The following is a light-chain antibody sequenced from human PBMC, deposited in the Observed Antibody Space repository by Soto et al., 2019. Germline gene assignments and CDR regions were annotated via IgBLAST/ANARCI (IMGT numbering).Light chain of an antibody. CDR2: DVS. J-gene: IGLJ1*01. CDR1: SSDVGDYNY. Sequence: QSALTQPRSVSGSPGQSVTISCTGTSSDVGDYNYVSWYQQHPGKAPKVMIYDVSKRPSGVPDRFSGSKSGNTASLTISGLQGGDEADYYRCSYAGSYPYVFRTWTKVTVL. V-gene: IGLV2-11*01. CDR3: CSYAGSYPYV.